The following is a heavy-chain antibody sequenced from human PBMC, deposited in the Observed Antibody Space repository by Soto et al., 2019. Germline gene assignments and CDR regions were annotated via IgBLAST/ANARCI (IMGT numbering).Heavy chain of an antibody. CDR2: ISTSSSYT. CDR3: ARSMRGSSWPFDY. V-gene: IGHV3-11*05. J-gene: IGHJ4*02. Sequence: QVQLVESGGGLVKPGGSLRLSCAASGFTFSDYYTSWIRQAPGKGLEWVSYISTSSSYTNYADSVKGRFTISRDNAKNSLYLQRNSLSAEDTAVYYCARSMRGSSWPFDYWGQGTLVTVSS. CDR1: GFTFSDYY. D-gene: IGHD6-13*01.